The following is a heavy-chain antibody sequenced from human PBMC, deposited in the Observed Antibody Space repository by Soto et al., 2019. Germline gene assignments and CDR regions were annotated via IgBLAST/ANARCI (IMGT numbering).Heavy chain of an antibody. CDR3: TTVFDSSGRPGWYYYYGMDV. CDR2: IKSKTDGGTT. CDR1: GFTFSNAW. J-gene: IGHJ6*02. D-gene: IGHD3-22*01. Sequence: GGSLRLSCAASGFTFSNAWMNWVRQAPGKGLEWVGRIKSKTDGGTTDYAAPVKGRFTISRYDSKNTLYLQMNSLKTEDTAVYYCTTVFDSSGRPGWYYYYGMDVWGQGTTVTVSS. V-gene: IGHV3-15*07.